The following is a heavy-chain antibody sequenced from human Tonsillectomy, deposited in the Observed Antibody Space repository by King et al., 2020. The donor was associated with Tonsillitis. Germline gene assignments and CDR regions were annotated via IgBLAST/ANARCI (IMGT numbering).Heavy chain of an antibody. J-gene: IGHJ4*02. V-gene: IGHV3-23*04. D-gene: IGHD3-22*01. CDR3: AKDRSFGYYDSSGLGDY. Sequence: VQLVESGGGLVQPGGSLRLSCAASGFTFSSDAMSWVRQAPGKGLEWGSSISSSGGSTYYADSVKGRFTISEDNSKNTLYLQMNSLRAEDTALYYCAKDRSFGYYDSSGLGDYWGQGTLVTVSS. CDR2: ISSSGGST. CDR1: GFTFSSDA.